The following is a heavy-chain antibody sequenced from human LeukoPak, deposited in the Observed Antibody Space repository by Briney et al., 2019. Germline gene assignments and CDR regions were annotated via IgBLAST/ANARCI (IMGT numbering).Heavy chain of an antibody. CDR1: GYTFTSYD. D-gene: IGHD6-6*01. J-gene: IGHJ5*02. CDR3: ARKRGLAARRRPYNWFDP. CDR2: MNPNSGNT. Sequence: ASVKVSCKASGYTFTSYDINWVRQATGQGLEWMGWMNPNSGNTGYAQKFQGRVTITRNTSISTAYMELSSLRSEDTAVYYCARKRGLAARRRPYNWFDPWGQGTLVTVSS. V-gene: IGHV1-8*03.